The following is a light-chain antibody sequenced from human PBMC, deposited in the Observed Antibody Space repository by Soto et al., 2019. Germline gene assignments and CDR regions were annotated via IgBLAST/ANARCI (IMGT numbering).Light chain of an antibody. Sequence: QSALTQPTSVSGSPGQSITISCTGTSSDVSSYDFVSWFQQLPGKAPKHMIYEVTNRPSGVSYLFSGPQSGNTASLTISGLQAEEEAVYYCSSFTTANTWVFGGGTKLTVL. CDR3: SSFTTANTWV. CDR1: SSDVSSYDF. CDR2: EVT. V-gene: IGLV2-14*01. J-gene: IGLJ3*02.